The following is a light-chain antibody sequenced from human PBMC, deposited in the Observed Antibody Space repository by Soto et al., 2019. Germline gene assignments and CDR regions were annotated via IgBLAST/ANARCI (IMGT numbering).Light chain of an antibody. J-gene: IGLJ1*01. V-gene: IGLV2-23*01. CDR1: SSDVGSYNL. CDR3: CSYAGSSKEV. Sequence: QSALTQPASVSGSPGQSITISCTGTSSDVGSYNLVSWYQQHPGKAPKLMIYEGSKRPSGVSNRFSGSKSGNTASLTISGLQAEDEADYYCCSYAGSSKEVFGTGTKLIVL. CDR2: EGS.